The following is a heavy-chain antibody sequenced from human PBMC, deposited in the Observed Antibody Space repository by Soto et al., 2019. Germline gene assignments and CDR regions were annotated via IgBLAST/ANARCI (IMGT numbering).Heavy chain of an antibody. D-gene: IGHD5-12*01. CDR3: ARHSPGATNYYYYYYMDV. V-gene: IGHV1-18*01. CDR2: ISAYNGNT. Sequence: QVQLVQSGAEVKKPGASVKVSCKASGYTFTSYGISWVRQAPGQGLEWMGWISAYNGNTNYAQKLQGRVTMTTDKATSTAYMELRSRRSDDTAVYYCARHSPGATNYYYYYYMDVWGKGTTVTVSS. CDR1: GYTFTSYG. J-gene: IGHJ6*03.